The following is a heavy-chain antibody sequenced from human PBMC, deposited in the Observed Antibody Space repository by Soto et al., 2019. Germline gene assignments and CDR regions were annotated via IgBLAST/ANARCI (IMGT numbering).Heavy chain of an antibody. J-gene: IGHJ4*02. D-gene: IGHD6-13*01. CDR2: ISSSGTYI. CDR3: ARVRMYYSSSQAAYYLDY. Sequence: GGSLRLSCAASGFTFSDYALHWVRQSPGKGLEWVSSISSSGTYIYYADSLKGRFTISRDNAKNSVDLQMNSLRADDTAVYYCARVRMYYSSSQAAYYLDYWGQGVLVTVSS. CDR1: GFTFSDYA. V-gene: IGHV3-21*01.